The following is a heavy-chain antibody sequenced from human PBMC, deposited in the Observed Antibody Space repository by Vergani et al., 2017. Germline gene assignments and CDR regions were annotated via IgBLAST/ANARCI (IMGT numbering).Heavy chain of an antibody. D-gene: IGHD2/OR15-2a*01. CDR1: GDPIRSGVYY. CDR3: ARAGLPFYAFYMDV. CDR2: IYHTGTT. J-gene: IGHJ6*03. Sequence: QVQLQESGPGLVKPSQTLSLPCTVPGDPIRSGVYYWGWIRQHPGQGLEWIGYIYHTGTTYYNPSLRGRINISVDTSKNQLSLKLTSVTAADTAVYFCARAGLPFYAFYMDVWGKGITVTVSS. V-gene: IGHV4-31*03.